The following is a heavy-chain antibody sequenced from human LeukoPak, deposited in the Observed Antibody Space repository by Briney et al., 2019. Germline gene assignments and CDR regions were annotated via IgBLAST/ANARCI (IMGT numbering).Heavy chain of an antibody. Sequence: PSETLSLTCTVSGGSISSYYWSWIRQPAGKGLEWIGRIYTSGSTNYNPSLKSRVIISVDKSKNQLSLKLSSVTAADTAVYYCAREDSAAYCSSTNCYGFDYWGQGTLVTVSS. CDR1: GGSISSYY. CDR3: AREDSAAYCSSTNCYGFDY. J-gene: IGHJ4*02. D-gene: IGHD2-2*01. CDR2: IYTSGST. V-gene: IGHV4-4*07.